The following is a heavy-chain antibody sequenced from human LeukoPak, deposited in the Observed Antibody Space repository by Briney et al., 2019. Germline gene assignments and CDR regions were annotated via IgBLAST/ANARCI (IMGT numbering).Heavy chain of an antibody. D-gene: IGHD3-10*01. J-gene: IGHJ3*02. CDR1: GGSISSYY. CDR3: ARSSYYYAADAFDI. CDR2: IYYSGST. Sequence: SETLSLTCTVSGGSISSYYWSWIRQPAGKGLEWIGYIYYSGSTNYNPSLKSRVTISVDTSKNQFSLKLSSVTVADTAVYYCARSSYYYAADAFDIWGQGTKVTVSS. V-gene: IGHV4-59*01.